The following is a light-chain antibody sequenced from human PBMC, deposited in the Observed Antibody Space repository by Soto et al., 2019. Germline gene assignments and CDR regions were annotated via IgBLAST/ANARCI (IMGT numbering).Light chain of an antibody. CDR2: GAS. CDR3: QQYGSSPPWT. V-gene: IGKV3-20*01. CDR1: QSVSSSF. Sequence: EIVLTQSPGTLSLSPGERATLSCRASQSVSSSFLAWYQQKPGQAPRLRIYGASSRATDIPDRFRGSGAGTDFTLTISRLEPEDFAVYYCQQYGSSPPWTFGQGTKLGLK. J-gene: IGKJ1*01.